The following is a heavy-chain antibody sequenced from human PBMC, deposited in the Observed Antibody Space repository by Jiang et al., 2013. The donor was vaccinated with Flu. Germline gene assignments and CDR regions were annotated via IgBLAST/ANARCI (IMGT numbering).Heavy chain of an antibody. Sequence: GAEVKKPGESLKISCKSSGYTFTNYWIGWVRQVPGKGLEWMGVIYPGDSETRYSPSFQGQVTISVDKSISTAYLQWNSLKASDTALYYCATPGSATGYWGQGTLVTVSS. CDR3: ATPGSATGY. J-gene: IGHJ4*02. CDR1: GYTFTNYW. CDR2: IYPGDSET. V-gene: IGHV5-51*01. D-gene: IGHD6-13*01.